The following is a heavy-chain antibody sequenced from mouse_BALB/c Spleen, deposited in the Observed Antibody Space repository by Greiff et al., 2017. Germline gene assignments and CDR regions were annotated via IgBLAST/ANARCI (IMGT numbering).Heavy chain of an antibody. V-gene: IGHV5-6*02. CDR2: ISSGGSYT. J-gene: IGHJ4*01. Sequence: EVMLVESGGDLVKPGGSLKLSCAASGFTFSSYGMSWVRQTPDKRLEWVATISSGGSYTYYPDSVKGRFTISRDNAKNTLYLQMSSLKSEDTAMYYCARHYYYAMDYWGQGTSVTVSS. CDR3: ARHYYYAMDY. CDR1: GFTFSSYG.